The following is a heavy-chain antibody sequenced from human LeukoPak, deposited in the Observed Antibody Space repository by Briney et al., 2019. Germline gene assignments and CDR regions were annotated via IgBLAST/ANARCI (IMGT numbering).Heavy chain of an antibody. D-gene: IGHD3-10*01. CDR3: ARGSCVTMVRGVISIPPYYYYGMDV. J-gene: IGHJ6*02. CDR2: INHSGST. CDR1: GGSFSGYY. Sequence: SETLSLTCAVYGGSFSGYYWSWIRQPPGKGLEWIGEINHSGSTNYNPSLKSRVTISVDTSKNQFSLKLSPVTAADTAVYYCARGSCVTMVRGVISIPPYYYYGMDVWGQGTTVTVSS. V-gene: IGHV4-34*01.